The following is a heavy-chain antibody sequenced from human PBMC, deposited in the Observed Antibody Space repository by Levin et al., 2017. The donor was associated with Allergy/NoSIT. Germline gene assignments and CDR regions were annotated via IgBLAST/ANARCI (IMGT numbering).Heavy chain of an antibody. CDR3: AHQPLYCSGGSCTARWDFDY. CDR2: IYWDDDK. V-gene: IGHV2-5*02. CDR1: GFSLSTSGVG. D-gene: IGHD2-15*01. J-gene: IGHJ4*02. Sequence: ASGPTLVKPTQTLTLTCTFSGFSLSTSGVGVGWIRQPPGKALEWLALIYWDDDKRYSPSLKSRLTITKDTSKNQVVLTMTNMDPVDTATYYCAHQPLYCSGGSCTARWDFDYWGQGTLVTVSS.